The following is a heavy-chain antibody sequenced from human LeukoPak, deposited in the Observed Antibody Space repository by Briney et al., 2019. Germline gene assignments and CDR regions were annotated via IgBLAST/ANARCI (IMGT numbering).Heavy chain of an antibody. D-gene: IGHD1/OR15-1a*01. CDR3: AKSGNNRFDY. CDR2: ISGSGSGGST. J-gene: IGHJ4*02. CDR1: GFTFSRSA. V-gene: IGHV3-23*01. Sequence: GGSLRLSCAASGFTFSRSAMSWVRQAPGKGLEWVSNISGSGSGGSTYYADSVKGRFTISRDNSRNTLYLQMKSLRAEDTAVYYCAKSGNNRFDYWGQGTLVTVSS.